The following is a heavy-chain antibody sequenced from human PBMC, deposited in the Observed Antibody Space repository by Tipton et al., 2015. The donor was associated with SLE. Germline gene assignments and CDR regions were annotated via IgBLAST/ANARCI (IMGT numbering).Heavy chain of an antibody. CDR2: INHSGST. J-gene: IGHJ3*02. D-gene: IGHD2-21*02. CDR1: GGSFSGYY. CDR3: ARPDCGGDCYSDAFDI. Sequence: TLSLTCAVYGGSFSGYYWSWIRQPPGKGLEWIGEINHSGSTNYNPSLKSRVTISVDTSKNQFSLKLSSVTAADTAVYYCARPDCGGDCYSDAFDIWDQGTMVTVSS. V-gene: IGHV4-34*01.